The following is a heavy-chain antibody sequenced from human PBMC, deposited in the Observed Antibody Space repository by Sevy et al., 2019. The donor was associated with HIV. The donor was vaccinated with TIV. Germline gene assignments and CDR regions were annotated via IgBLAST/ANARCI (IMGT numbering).Heavy chain of an antibody. Sequence: WGSLRLSCAASGFTFNRYSMHWVRQAPGKGLEWVATISFDATNKHYPDSVKGRFTISRDNFQNSLFLQMDSLRPEDTAVYYCALERLSSDVAEYFQNWDQGTLVTVSS. J-gene: IGHJ1*01. CDR1: GFTFNRYS. CDR2: ISFDATNK. V-gene: IGHV3-30-3*01. CDR3: ALERLSSDVAEYFQN. D-gene: IGHD1-1*01.